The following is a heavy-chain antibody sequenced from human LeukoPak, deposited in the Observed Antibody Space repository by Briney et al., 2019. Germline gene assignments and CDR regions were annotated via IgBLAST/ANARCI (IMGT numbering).Heavy chain of an antibody. CDR1: GFTSSSYS. CDR2: ISTSSSTI. CDR3: AREGIDGYNYFDY. J-gene: IGHJ4*02. Sequence: PGGSLRLSCAASGFTSSSYSSNWVRQAPAKGLEWISYISTSSSTIYYAVSMKGRVTIYRDNAKNSLSLQMNSLRDDDTVVDYCAREGIDGYNYFDYWGQGTLVTVSS. V-gene: IGHV3-48*02. D-gene: IGHD5-24*01.